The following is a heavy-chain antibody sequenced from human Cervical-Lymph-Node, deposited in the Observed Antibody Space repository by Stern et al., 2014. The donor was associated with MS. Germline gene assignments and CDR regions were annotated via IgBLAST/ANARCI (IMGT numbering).Heavy chain of an antibody. D-gene: IGHD1-26*01. CDR1: GDTFSNYA. CDR3: ARGGGLVGYFDY. CDR2: ISPVCVTT. J-gene: IGHJ4*02. V-gene: IGHV1-69*06. Sequence: VQLLESGAELNKPGSSVKVSCKASGDTFSNYAINWVRQVPGHGLEWVGAISPVCVTTTYAQKFQGRVTITADKSTNTAYMELMTQRSEDTAVYYCARGGGLVGYFDYWGQGTLVSVSS.